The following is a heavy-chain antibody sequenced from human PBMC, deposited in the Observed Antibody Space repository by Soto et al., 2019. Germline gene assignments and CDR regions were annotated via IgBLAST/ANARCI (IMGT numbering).Heavy chain of an antibody. D-gene: IGHD3-3*01. J-gene: IGHJ6*02. Sequence: QVQLVESGGGVVQPGRSLRLSCAASGFTFSSYGMHWVRQAPGKGLEWVAVIWYDGSNKYYADSVKGRFTISRDNSKNTLYLQMNSLRAEDTAVYYCARGEYYDFGDQDYYYYGMDVWGQGTTVTVSS. CDR3: ARGEYYDFGDQDYYYYGMDV. CDR2: IWYDGSNK. CDR1: GFTFSSYG. V-gene: IGHV3-33*01.